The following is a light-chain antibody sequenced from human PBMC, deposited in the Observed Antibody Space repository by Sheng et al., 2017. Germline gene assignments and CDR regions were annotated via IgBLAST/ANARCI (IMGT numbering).Light chain of an antibody. Sequence: DIQMTQSPAILSASEGDRVTITCRASQGISNYLAWYQQKPGKVPKLLISVASTLQSGVPSRFSGSGSGTDFTLTISSLQPEDVATYYCQKYNNAPLTFGGGTKVEIK. CDR3: QKYNNAPLT. J-gene: IGKJ4*01. CDR1: QGISNY. CDR2: VAS. V-gene: IGKV1-27*01.